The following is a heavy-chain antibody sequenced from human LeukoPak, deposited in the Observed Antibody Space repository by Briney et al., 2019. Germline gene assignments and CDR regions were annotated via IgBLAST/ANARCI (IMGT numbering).Heavy chain of an antibody. D-gene: IGHD6-6*01. CDR2: MHYSGTT. J-gene: IGHJ6*03. V-gene: IGHV4-39*07. CDR3: ARDRIAAINYYYYYMDV. CDR1: GGPIAISSHH. Sequence: SETLSLTCTVSGGPIAISSHHWEWIRQPPGKGLEWIGSMHYSGTTYYNPSLKSRVTISVDTSKNQFSLKLSSVTAADTAVYYCARDRIAAINYYYYYMDVWGKGTTVTVSS.